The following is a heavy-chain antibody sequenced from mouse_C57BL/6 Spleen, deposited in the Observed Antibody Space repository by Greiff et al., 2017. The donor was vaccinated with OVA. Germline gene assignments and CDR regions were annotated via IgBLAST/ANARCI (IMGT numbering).Heavy chain of an antibody. CDR2: INPNNGGT. J-gene: IGHJ4*01. D-gene: IGHD1-1*01. CDR1: GYTFTDYY. CDR3: ARSRGSSLYYYAMDY. V-gene: IGHV1-26*01. Sequence: VQLQQSGPELVKPGASVTISCKASGYTFTDYYMNWVKQSHGKSLEWIGDINPNNGGTSYNQKFKGKATLTVDKSSSTAYMELRSLTSEDSAVYYCARSRGSSLYYYAMDYWGQGTSVTVSS.